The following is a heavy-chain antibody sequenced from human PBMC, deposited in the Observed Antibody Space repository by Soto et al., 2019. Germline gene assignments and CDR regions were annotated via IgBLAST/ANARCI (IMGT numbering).Heavy chain of an antibody. Sequence: GGSLRLSCAASGFSFDDYAMHWVRQAPGRGLEWVSGITWSSGYIGYADSVKGRFTISKDNAKNSLYLKMNSLRPEDTAVYYCAKGTYDSSGYYTAPDYWGQGTLVTVSS. CDR1: GFSFDDYA. D-gene: IGHD3-22*01. CDR3: AKGTYDSSGYYTAPDY. V-gene: IGHV3-9*01. J-gene: IGHJ4*02. CDR2: ITWSSGYI.